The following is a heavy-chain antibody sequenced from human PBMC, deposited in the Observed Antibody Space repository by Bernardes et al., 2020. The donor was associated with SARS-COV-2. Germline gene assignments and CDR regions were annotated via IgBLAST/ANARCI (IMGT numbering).Heavy chain of an antibody. Sequence: GGSLRLSCAASGFTFSSYWMSWVRQAPGKGLEWVANIKQDGSEKYYVDSVKGRFTISRDNAKNSLYLQMNSLRAEDTAVYYCARETRTVSGSYYYGMDVWGQGTTVTVSS. CDR3: ARETRTVSGSYYYGMDV. CDR2: IKQDGSEK. D-gene: IGHD1-26*01. V-gene: IGHV3-7*01. J-gene: IGHJ6*02. CDR1: GFTFSSYW.